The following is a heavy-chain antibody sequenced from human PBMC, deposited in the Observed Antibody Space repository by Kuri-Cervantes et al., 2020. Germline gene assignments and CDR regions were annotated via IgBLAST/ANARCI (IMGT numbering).Heavy chain of an antibody. J-gene: IGHJ6*02. CDR2: ISYDGSNK. CDR1: GFTFSSYG. V-gene: IGHV3-30*18. Sequence: GESLKISCAASGFTFSSYGMHWVRQAPGKGLEWVAVISYDGSNKYYADSVKGRFTISRDNSKNTLYLQMNSLRAEGTAVYYCAKEGGSYYAYYYYGMDVWGQGTTVTVSS. D-gene: IGHD1-26*01. CDR3: AKEGGSYYAYYYYGMDV.